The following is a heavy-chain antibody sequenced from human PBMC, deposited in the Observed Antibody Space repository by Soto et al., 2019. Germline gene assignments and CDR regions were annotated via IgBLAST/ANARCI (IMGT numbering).Heavy chain of an antibody. CDR2: ISSSSSYI. D-gene: IGHD2-15*01. Sequence: EVQLVESGGGLVKPGGSLRLSCAASGFTFSSYSMNWVRQAPGKGLEWVSSISSSSSYIYYADSVKGRFTISRDNAKNSLYLQMNSLRAEDTAVYYCAREDIVVVVAATRGFDYWGQGTLVTVSS. V-gene: IGHV3-21*01. CDR1: GFTFSSYS. J-gene: IGHJ4*02. CDR3: AREDIVVVVAATRGFDY.